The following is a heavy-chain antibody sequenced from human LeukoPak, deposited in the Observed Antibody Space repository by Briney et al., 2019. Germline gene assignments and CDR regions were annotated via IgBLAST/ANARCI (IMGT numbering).Heavy chain of an antibody. V-gene: IGHV1-2*02. CDR2: INPNTGGT. J-gene: IGHJ4*02. CDR3: ARVHATGYFSLDLGY. D-gene: IGHD3-9*01. CDR1: GYTFTSYG. Sequence: GASVKVSCKASGYTFTSYGISWVRQAPGQGLDWMGWINPNTGGTKYAQKFQGRVTMTRDTSIGTAYMELRTVTSDDTAVYFCARVHATGYFSLDLGYWGQGTLVTVSS.